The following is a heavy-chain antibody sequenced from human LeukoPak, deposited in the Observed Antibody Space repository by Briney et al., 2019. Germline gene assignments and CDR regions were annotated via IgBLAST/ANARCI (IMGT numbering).Heavy chain of an antibody. V-gene: IGHV1-69*04. Sequence: GASVKVSCKASGGTFSSYTISWVRQAPGQGLEWMGRIIPILGIANYAQKFQGRVTITADKSTSTAYMEQSSLRSEDTAVYYCARDTYVVVPAATSYLFDPWGQGTLVTVSS. D-gene: IGHD2-2*01. CDR1: GGTFSSYT. CDR3: ARDTYVVVPAATSYLFDP. CDR2: IIPILGIA. J-gene: IGHJ5*02.